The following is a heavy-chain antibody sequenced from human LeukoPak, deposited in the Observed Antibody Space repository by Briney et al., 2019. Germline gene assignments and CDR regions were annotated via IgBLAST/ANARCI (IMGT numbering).Heavy chain of an antibody. J-gene: IGHJ4*02. CDR1: GFTVSSNY. CDR2: IYSGGST. Sequence: GGSLRLSCAASGFTVSSNYMSWVRQAPGKGLEWVSVIYSGGSTYYADSVKGRFTTSRDNSKNTLYLQMNSLRAEDTAVYYCASLYGDGRPYYFDYWGQGTLVTVSS. CDR3: ASLYGDGRPYYFDY. V-gene: IGHV3-53*01. D-gene: IGHD4-17*01.